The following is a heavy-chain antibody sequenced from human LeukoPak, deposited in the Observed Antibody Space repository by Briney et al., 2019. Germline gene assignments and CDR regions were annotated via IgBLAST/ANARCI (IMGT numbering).Heavy chain of an antibody. J-gene: IGHJ4*02. CDR2: ISYDGSNK. D-gene: IGHD3-22*01. V-gene: IGHV3-30*04. Sequence: GGSLRLSCAASGFTFSSYAMHWVRQAPGKGLEWVAVISYDGSNKYYADSVKGRFTISRDNSKNTLYLQMNSLRAEDTAVYYCASPYPTYYDSSGLDYWGQGTLATVSS. CDR3: ASPYPTYYDSSGLDY. CDR1: GFTFSSYA.